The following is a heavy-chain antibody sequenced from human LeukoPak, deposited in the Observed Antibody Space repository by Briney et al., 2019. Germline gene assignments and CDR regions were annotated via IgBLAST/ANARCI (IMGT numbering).Heavy chain of an antibody. J-gene: IGHJ5*02. CDR3: ARDLVVVVPAAMTPGGWFDP. CDR1: GGTFSSYA. V-gene: IGHV1-69*05. Sequence: SVKVSCKASGGTFSSYAISWVRQAPGQGLEWMGRIIPIFGTANYAQKSQGRVTITTDESTSTAYMELSSLRSEDTAVYYCARDLVVVVPAAMTPGGWFDPWGQGTLVTVSS. D-gene: IGHD2-2*01. CDR2: IIPIFGTA.